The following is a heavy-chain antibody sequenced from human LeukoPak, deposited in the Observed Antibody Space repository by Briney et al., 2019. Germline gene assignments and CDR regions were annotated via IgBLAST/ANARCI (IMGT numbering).Heavy chain of an antibody. Sequence: SETLSLTCTVSGGSISSYYWSWIRQPPGKGLEWIGYIYYSGSTNYNPSLKSRVTISIDTSKNQFSLNLSSVTAADTAVYYCARSERYSSGWYFYFDYWGQGTLVTVSS. D-gene: IGHD6-19*01. CDR1: GGSISSYY. V-gene: IGHV4-59*01. CDR3: ARSERYSSGWYFYFDY. CDR2: IYYSGST. J-gene: IGHJ4*02.